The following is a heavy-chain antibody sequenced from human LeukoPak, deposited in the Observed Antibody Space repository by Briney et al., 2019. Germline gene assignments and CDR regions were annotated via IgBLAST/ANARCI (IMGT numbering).Heavy chain of an antibody. D-gene: IGHD2-2*01. CDR3: AKGGVVPAAIGAFDI. V-gene: IGHV3-33*06. J-gene: IGHJ3*02. Sequence: GGSLRLSCAASGFTFSSYGMHRVRQAPGKGLEWVAVIWYDGSNKYYADSVEGRFTISRDNSKNTLYLQMNSLRAEDTAVYYCAKGGVVPAAIGAFDIWGQGTMVTVSS. CDR2: IWYDGSNK. CDR1: GFTFSSYG.